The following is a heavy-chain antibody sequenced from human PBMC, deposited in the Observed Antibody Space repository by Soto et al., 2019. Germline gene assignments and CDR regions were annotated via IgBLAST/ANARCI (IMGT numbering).Heavy chain of an antibody. CDR2: IIPIFGTA. D-gene: IGHD5-12*01. J-gene: IGHJ4*02. CDR3: SEGEMATIGY. Sequence: QVQLVQSGAEVKKPKYSVKVSCKASGGSYSRKAMSWVRQAPGQGLEWMGGIIPIFGTAKYAQKFQGRVTITADESTSTAYMELSSLRSVDTAVYYCSEGEMATIGYWGQGTLVTVSS. V-gene: IGHV1-69*12. CDR1: GGSYSRKA.